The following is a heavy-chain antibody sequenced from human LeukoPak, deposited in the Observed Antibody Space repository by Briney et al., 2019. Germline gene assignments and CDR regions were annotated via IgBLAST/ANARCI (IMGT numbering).Heavy chain of an antibody. CDR2: ISAYNGNT. D-gene: IGHD3-9*01. CDR1: GYTFTSYG. Sequence: GASVKVSCKASGYTFTSYGISWVRQAPGQGLEWMGWISAYNGNTNYAQKLQGRVTMTTDTSTSTAYMELRSLRSDDTAVYYCARVGYDILTGYYGRFDYYYYMDVWGKGTTVTISS. J-gene: IGHJ6*03. V-gene: IGHV1-18*01. CDR3: ARVGYDILTGYYGRFDYYYYMDV.